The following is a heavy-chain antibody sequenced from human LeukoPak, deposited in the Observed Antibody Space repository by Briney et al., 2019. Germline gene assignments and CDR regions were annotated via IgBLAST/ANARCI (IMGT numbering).Heavy chain of an antibody. D-gene: IGHD6-13*01. Sequence: PGGSLRLSCAASGFTFSRYAMSWVRQAPGKGLEWVSSIVGSSSTYYADSLKGRFTISRDNAKNSLYLQMNSLRAEDTAVYYCARIGAASSRDYWGQGTLVTVSS. V-gene: IGHV3-21*01. CDR3: ARIGAASSRDY. J-gene: IGHJ4*02. CDR1: GFTFSRYA. CDR2: IVGSSST.